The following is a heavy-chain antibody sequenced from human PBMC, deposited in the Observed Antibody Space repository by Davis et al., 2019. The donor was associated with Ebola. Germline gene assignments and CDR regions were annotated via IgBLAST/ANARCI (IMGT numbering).Heavy chain of an antibody. V-gene: IGHV3-43*01. D-gene: IGHD3-22*01. CDR2: ISWDGAHT. CDR1: GFNFDDYT. Sequence: GGSLRLSCATSGFNFDDYTMHWVRQGPMKGLEWVSLISWDGAHTYYADSVRGRFTISRDNSKDSLYLQMTGLGIEDTALYYCARDVKWGGLSMTYGMDVWGQGTTVTVSS. CDR3: ARDVKWGGLSMTYGMDV. J-gene: IGHJ6*02.